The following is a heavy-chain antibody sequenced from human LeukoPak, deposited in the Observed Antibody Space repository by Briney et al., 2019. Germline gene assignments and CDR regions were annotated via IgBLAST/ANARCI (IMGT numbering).Heavy chain of an antibody. D-gene: IGHD3-22*01. J-gene: IGHJ5*02. CDR3: ARGYYDSSAFGP. V-gene: IGHV1-2*02. CDR1: GYTFTGYY. CDR2: INPNSGGT. Sequence: ASVKVSCTASGYTFTGYYMHWVRQAPGQGLEWMGWINPNSGGTNYAQKFQGRVTITTDESTSTAYMELSSLRSEDTAVYYCARGYYDSSAFGPWGQGTLVTVSS.